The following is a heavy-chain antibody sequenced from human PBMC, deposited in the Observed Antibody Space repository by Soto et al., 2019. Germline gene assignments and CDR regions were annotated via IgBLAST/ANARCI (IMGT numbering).Heavy chain of an antibody. J-gene: IGHJ6*02. Sequence: QVQLVESGGGVVQPGRSLRLSCAASGFTFSSYGMHWVRQAPGKGLEWVAVISYDGSNKYYADSVKGRFTISRDNSKNTLYLQMNSLRAEDMAVYYCAKDLIAARPWYYYGMDVWGQGTTVTVSS. CDR2: ISYDGSNK. D-gene: IGHD6-6*01. V-gene: IGHV3-30*18. CDR1: GFTFSSYG. CDR3: AKDLIAARPWYYYGMDV.